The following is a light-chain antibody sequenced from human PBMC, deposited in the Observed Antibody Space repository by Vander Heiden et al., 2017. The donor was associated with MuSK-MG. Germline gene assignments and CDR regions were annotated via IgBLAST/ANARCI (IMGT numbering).Light chain of an antibody. CDR1: QNIGDY. Sequence: DIQMTQSPSSLSASVGDRVTMTCRASQNIGDYLNWFQQKPGQAPQRLIFAASRLQSGVPSRFRGSGSGTDFTLTINSLQPDDFATYYCQQSSKGPAIAFGGGTKVEI. CDR3: QQSSKGPAIA. V-gene: IGKV1-39*01. CDR2: AAS. J-gene: IGKJ4*01.